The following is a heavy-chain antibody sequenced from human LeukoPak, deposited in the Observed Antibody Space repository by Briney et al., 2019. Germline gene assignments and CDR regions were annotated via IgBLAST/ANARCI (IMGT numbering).Heavy chain of an antibody. CDR3: ARVGRGSSDSGFDP. J-gene: IGHJ5*02. Sequence: SETLSLTCAVYGGSFSGYYWSWIRQPPGKGLEWIGEINHSGSTNYNPSLKSRVTISVDTSKNQFSLKLSSVTAADTAVYYCARVGRGSSDSGFDPWGQGTLVTVSS. V-gene: IGHV4-34*01. CDR1: GGSFSGYY. D-gene: IGHD1-26*01. CDR2: INHSGST.